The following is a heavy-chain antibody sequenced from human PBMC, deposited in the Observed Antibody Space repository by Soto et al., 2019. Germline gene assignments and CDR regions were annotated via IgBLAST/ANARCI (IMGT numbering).Heavy chain of an antibody. CDR3: ARGAAVSGMDV. D-gene: IGHD6-13*01. J-gene: IGHJ6*02. Sequence: ASVKVSCKASGYTFTSYAMHWVRQAPGQRPEWMGWINAGNGNTKYSQKFQGRVTITRDTSATTAYMELSSLRSEDTAVYYCARGAAVSGMDVWGQGTTVTVSS. V-gene: IGHV1-3*01. CDR1: GYTFTSYA. CDR2: INAGNGNT.